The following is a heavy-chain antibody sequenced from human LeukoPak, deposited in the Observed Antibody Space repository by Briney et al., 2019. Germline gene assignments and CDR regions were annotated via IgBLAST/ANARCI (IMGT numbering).Heavy chain of an antibody. CDR2: ISGSGSTT. Sequence: SGGSLRLSCAASGFTFSSYAMTWVRQAPGKGLEWVSAISGSGSTTYYADSVKGRFTISRDNAKNSLYLQMNSLRAEDTAVYYCARDLGYCSSTSCYYYFDYWGQGTLVTVSS. J-gene: IGHJ4*02. D-gene: IGHD2-2*01. CDR3: ARDLGYCSSTSCYYYFDY. V-gene: IGHV3-23*01. CDR1: GFTFSSYA.